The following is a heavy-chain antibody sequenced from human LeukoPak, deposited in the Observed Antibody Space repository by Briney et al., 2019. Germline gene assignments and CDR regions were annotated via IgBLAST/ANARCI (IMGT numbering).Heavy chain of an antibody. J-gene: IGHJ4*02. V-gene: IGHV3-21*01. CDR2: ISSSSSYI. CDR1: GFTFSSYS. D-gene: IGHD2-2*01. Sequence: GGSLRLSCAASGFTFSSYSMNWVRQAPGKGLEWVSSISSSSSYIYYADSVKGRFTISRDNAKNSLYLQMNSLRAEDTAVYYCARSGEDIVVVPAAYDFDYWGQGTLVTVSS. CDR3: ARSGEDIVVVPAAYDFDY.